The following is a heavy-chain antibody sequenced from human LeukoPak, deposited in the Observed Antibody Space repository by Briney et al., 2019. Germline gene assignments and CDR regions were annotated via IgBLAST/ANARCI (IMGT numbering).Heavy chain of an antibody. J-gene: IGHJ4*02. CDR2: IYYSGST. CDR1: GGSISSYY. V-gene: IGHV4-59*01. D-gene: IGHD3-16*02. CDR3: ARGSYDYVWGSYRPNPIPYYFDY. Sequence: SETLSPTCTVSGGSISSYYWSWIRQPLGKGLEWIGSIYYSGSTNYNPSLKSRVTISVDTSKNQFSLKLSSVTAADTAVYYCARGSYDYVWGSYRPNPIPYYFDYWGQGTLVTVSS.